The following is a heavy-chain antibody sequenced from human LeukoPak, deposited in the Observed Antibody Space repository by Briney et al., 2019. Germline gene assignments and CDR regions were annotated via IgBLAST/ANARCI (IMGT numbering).Heavy chain of an antibody. CDR1: NGSINNYY. D-gene: IGHD3-22*01. J-gene: IGHJ3*02. Sequence: SETLSLTCIVSNGSINNYYWGWFRQPPGKGLEWIGYIYSSGNTNYNPSLKSRVSISLHTSRNQFSLRLSSVTAADTAVYYCARRRAYYSDSSTYRIGAFDIWGQGTMVTVSS. CDR2: IYSSGNT. CDR3: ARRRAYYSDSSTYRIGAFDI. V-gene: IGHV4-59*01.